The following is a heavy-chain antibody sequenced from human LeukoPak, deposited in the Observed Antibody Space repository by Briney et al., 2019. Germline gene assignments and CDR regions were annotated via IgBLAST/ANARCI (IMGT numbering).Heavy chain of an antibody. J-gene: IGHJ4*02. V-gene: IGHV1-2*02. CDR1: GYIFTNYA. CDR2: INPNSGGT. CDR3: ARDFSNCSGGSCYFPGFDY. D-gene: IGHD2-15*01. Sequence: ASVKVSCKASGYIFTNYAIHWLRQAPGQGLEWMGWINPNSGGTNYAQKFQGRVTMTRDTSISTAYMELSRLRSDDTAVYYCARDFSNCSGGSCYFPGFDYWGQGTLVTVSS.